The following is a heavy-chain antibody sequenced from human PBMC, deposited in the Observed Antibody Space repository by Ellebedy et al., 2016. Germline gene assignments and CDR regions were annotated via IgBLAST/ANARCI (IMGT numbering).Heavy chain of an antibody. V-gene: IGHV3-9*01. CDR2: ITWNSGSI. CDR1: GFNFDDYA. J-gene: IGHJ4*02. CDR3: VKDMTPGGGEL. D-gene: IGHD1-26*01. Sequence: SLKISXTASGFNFDDYAMHWVRQVPGKGLEWVSGITWNSGSIAYADSVKGRFTVSRDNAKNAVFLQMNSLRAEDTALYYCVKDMTPGGGELWGQGTLVTVSS.